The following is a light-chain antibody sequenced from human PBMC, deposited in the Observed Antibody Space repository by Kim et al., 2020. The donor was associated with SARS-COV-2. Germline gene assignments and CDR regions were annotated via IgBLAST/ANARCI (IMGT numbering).Light chain of an antibody. CDR2: DAS. V-gene: IGKV3-11*01. CDR3: QRSSWPFT. CDR1: QSVGDF. J-gene: IGKJ5*01. Sequence: SWPPVEGATLSRRARQSVGDFLAWHQKSHGQAPRLIFYDASTRATGIPTMFSGSGSGTDFPLIVSPLEPEDLALYYCQRSSWPFTFGQGTRLEIK.